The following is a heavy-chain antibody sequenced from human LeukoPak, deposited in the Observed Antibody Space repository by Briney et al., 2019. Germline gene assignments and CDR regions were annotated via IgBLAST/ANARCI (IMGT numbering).Heavy chain of an antibody. Sequence: SETLSLTCAVSGGSISSSNWWSWVRQPPGKGLEWIGEILHSGGANYNPSLESRVTISMDKSKNQFSLRLNSVIAADTAVYYCARDRWDDSGSLDSWGQGTLVTVSS. CDR2: ILHSGGA. J-gene: IGHJ5*01. CDR3: ARDRWDDSGSLDS. CDR1: GGSISSSNW. D-gene: IGHD3-10*01. V-gene: IGHV4-4*02.